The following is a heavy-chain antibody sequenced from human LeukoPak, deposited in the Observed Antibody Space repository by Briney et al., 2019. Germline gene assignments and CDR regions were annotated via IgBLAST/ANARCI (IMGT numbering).Heavy chain of an antibody. CDR2: ISWNSGSI. CDR1: GFTFDDYA. J-gene: IGHJ4*02. Sequence: GRSLRLSCAASGFTFDDYAMHWVRQAPGKGLEWVSGISWNSGSIGYADSVKGRFTISRDNAKSSLYLQMNSLRAEDTALYYCARSSGCSGYDTIDYWGQGTLVTVSS. V-gene: IGHV3-9*01. CDR3: ARSSGCSGYDTIDY. D-gene: IGHD5-12*01.